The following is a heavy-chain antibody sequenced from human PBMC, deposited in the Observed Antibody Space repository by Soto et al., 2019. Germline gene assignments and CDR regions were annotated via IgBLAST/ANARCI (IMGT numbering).Heavy chain of an antibody. D-gene: IGHD2-21*02. Sequence: QVQLVQSGAEVKKPGASVKVSCKASGYTFTSYDINWVRQATGQGLEWMGWMNPNSGNTGYAQKFQGRVTMTRNTXIXTXXRERSSLRSEDTAVYYCARIPREYGGNSRYHWFDPWGQGTLVTVSS. J-gene: IGHJ5*02. CDR2: MNPNSGNT. CDR3: ARIPREYGGNSRYHWFDP. CDR1: GYTFTSYD. V-gene: IGHV1-8*01.